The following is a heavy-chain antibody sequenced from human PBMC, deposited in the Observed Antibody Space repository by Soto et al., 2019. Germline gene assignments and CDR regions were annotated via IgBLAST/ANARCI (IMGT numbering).Heavy chain of an antibody. J-gene: IGHJ4*02. V-gene: IGHV4-30-4*01. D-gene: IGHD3-22*01. CDR1: GGSISNGDFF. CDR3: ARRYYYDTRGFYCFDS. Sequence: QVQLQESGPGLVKPSQTLSLTCTVSGGSISNGDFFWNWIRGPPGKGLEWIGYTYYSGTTSYNPSLKSRVSMSIDTANTQLSLNLTSVTAADTAVYYFARRYYYDTRGFYCFDSWGQGTLVSVSS. CDR2: TYYSGTT.